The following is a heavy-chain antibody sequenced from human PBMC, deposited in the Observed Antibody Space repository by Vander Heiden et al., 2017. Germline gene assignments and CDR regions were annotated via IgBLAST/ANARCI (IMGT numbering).Heavy chain of an antibody. CDR2: IKQDGSEK. Sequence: EVQLVESGGGLVQPGGSLRLSCAASGFTFSSYWMSWVRQAPGKGLEWVANIKQDGSEKYYVDYVKGRFTISRDNAKNSLYLQMNSLRAEDTAVYYCARDFFDILTGYYFGVGGFDYWGQGTLVTVSS. CDR3: ARDFFDILTGYYFGVGGFDY. J-gene: IGHJ4*02. V-gene: IGHV3-7*01. D-gene: IGHD3-9*01. CDR1: GFTFSSYW.